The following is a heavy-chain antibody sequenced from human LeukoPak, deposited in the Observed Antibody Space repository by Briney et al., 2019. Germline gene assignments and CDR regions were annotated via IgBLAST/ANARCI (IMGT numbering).Heavy chain of an antibody. CDR3: ARPSQYYDFWSGYYFDY. D-gene: IGHD3-3*01. CDR2: INPNSGGT. V-gene: IGHV1-2*02. CDR1: GYTFTGYY. Sequence: VASVKVSCKASGYTFTGYYMHWVRQAPGQGLEWMGWINPNSGGTNYAQKFQGRVTMTRDTSISTAYMELSRLRSDDTAVYYCARPSQYYDFWSGYYFDYWGQGTLVTVSS. J-gene: IGHJ4*02.